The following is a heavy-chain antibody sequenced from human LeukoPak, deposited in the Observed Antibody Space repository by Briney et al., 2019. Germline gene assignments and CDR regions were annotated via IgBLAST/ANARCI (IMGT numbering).Heavy chain of an antibody. CDR1: GGSFSGYY. D-gene: IGHD2-2*01. CDR2: INHSGST. J-gene: IGHJ6*02. Sequence: PSETLSLTCAVSGGSFSGYYWSWIRQPPGKGLEWIGEINHSGSTNYNPSLKSRVTISVDTSKNQFSLELSSVTAADTAVYYCARGSRPAATSGYYYYGMDVWGQGTTVTVSS. CDR3: ARGSRPAATSGYYYYGMDV. V-gene: IGHV4-34*01.